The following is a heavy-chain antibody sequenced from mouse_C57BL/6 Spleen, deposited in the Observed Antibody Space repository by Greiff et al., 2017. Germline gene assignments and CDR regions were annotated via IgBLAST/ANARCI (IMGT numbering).Heavy chain of an antibody. CDR3: ARGDYTPRFAY. CDR1: GYAFSSYW. D-gene: IGHD2-12*01. CDR2: IYPGDGDT. V-gene: IGHV1-80*01. Sequence: VQLQPSGAELVKPGASVKISCKASGYAFSSYWMNWVKQRPGKGLEWIGQIYPGDGDTNYNGKFKGKATLTADKSSSTAYMPLSSLTSEDSAVYFCARGDYTPRFAYWGQGTLVTVSA. J-gene: IGHJ3*01.